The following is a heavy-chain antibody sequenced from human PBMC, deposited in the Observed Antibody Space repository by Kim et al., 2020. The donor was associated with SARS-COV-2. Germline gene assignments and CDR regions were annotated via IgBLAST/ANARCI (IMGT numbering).Heavy chain of an antibody. D-gene: IGHD1-26*01. V-gene: IGHV3-33*03. CDR2: IWSDGSKK. Sequence: GGSLRLSCDASGFRFGSYGIHWVRQAPGKGLQWVAVIWSDGSKKDYGDSVKVRFTISRDNSNNTVYLQMNSGRADDTAVYYCAKVMSGSYYYHGMDAWGQGTTVTAS. CDR3: AKVMSGSYYYHGMDA. J-gene: IGHJ6*02. CDR1: GFRFGSYG.